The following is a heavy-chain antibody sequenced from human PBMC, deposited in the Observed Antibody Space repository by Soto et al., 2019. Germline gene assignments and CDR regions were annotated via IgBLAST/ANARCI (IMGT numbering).Heavy chain of an antibody. D-gene: IGHD4-17*01. Sequence: SETLSLTCTVSGGSISSSSYYWGWIRQPPGKGLEWIGSIYYSGSTYYNPSLKSRVTISVDTSKNQFSLKLSSVTAADTAVYYCARLGGLSNGEHFDYWGQGTLVTVSS. CDR3: ARLGGLSNGEHFDY. V-gene: IGHV4-39*01. CDR2: IYYSGST. J-gene: IGHJ4*02. CDR1: GGSISSSSYY.